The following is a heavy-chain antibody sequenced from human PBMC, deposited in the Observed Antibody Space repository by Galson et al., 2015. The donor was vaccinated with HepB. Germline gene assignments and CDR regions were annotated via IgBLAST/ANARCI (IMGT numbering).Heavy chain of an antibody. Sequence: TLSLTCTVSGGSISSGSYYWSWIRQPAGKGLAWIGRIYTSGSTNYNPSLKSRVTISVDTSKNQFSLKLSSVTAADTAVYYCAGDPLDTAMVTSAPNDAFDIWGQGTMVTVSS. D-gene: IGHD5-18*01. CDR2: IYTSGST. J-gene: IGHJ3*02. V-gene: IGHV4-61*02. CDR3: AGDPLDTAMVTSAPNDAFDI. CDR1: GGSISSGSYY.